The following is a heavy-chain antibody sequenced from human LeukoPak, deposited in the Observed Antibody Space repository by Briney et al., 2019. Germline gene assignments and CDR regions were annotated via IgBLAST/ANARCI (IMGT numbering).Heavy chain of an antibody. CDR3: AKGYTDHLYGTEI. J-gene: IGHJ4*02. CDR1: GVTVSSNY. CDR2: ITLDGGNS. V-gene: IGHV3-43*01. Sequence: VGSLRLSCTASGVTVSSNYMSGGRDAPGKSLGWGSLITLDGGNSFFADSVKGRFTISRDNSKNSLYLHMNSLRTEDTALYYCAKGYTDHLYGTEIWGQGTLVTVSS. D-gene: IGHD2-8*01.